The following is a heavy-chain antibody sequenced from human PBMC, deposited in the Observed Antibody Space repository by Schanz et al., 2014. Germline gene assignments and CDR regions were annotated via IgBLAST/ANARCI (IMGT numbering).Heavy chain of an antibody. Sequence: QVQLVQSGAEVKKPGSSVKVSCKASGGTFSTYTISWVRQAPGQGPEWMGRILPILGMANYAQKFQGRVTITADKSTFTAYMDVSSLRSEDTAVYYCASSGAGYSSSWDFDYWGQGTLVTVSS. CDR2: ILPILGMA. D-gene: IGHD6-13*01. J-gene: IGHJ4*02. CDR3: ASSGAGYSSSWDFDY. V-gene: IGHV1-69*02. CDR1: GGTFSTYT.